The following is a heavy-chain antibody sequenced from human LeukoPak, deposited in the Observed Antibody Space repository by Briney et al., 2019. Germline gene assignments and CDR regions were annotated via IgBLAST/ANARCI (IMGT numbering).Heavy chain of an antibody. CDR2: INHSGST. J-gene: IGHJ4*02. Sequence: SETLSLTCAVYGGSFSGYYWSWIRQPPGKGLEWIGEINHSGSTNYNPSLKSRVTISVDTSKNQFSLKLSSVTAADTAVYYCARDRLRDGYNYIDYWGKGTLVTVSS. CDR3: ARDRLRDGYNYIDY. CDR1: GGSFSGYY. D-gene: IGHD5-24*01. V-gene: IGHV4-34*01.